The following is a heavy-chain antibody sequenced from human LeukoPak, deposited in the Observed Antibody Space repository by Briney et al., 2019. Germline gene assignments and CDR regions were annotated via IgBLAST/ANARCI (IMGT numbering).Heavy chain of an antibody. D-gene: IGHD3-10*01. J-gene: IGHJ4*02. CDR1: GFTFSSYG. CDR3: AKDPAWFGELLFHFDY. CDR2: ISYDGSNK. Sequence: GGSLRLSCAASGFTFSSYGMHWVRQAPGKGLEWVAVISYDGSNKYYADSVKGRFTISRDNSKNTLYLQMNSLRAEDTAVYYCAKDPAWFGELLFHFDYWGQGTLVTVSS. V-gene: IGHV3-30*18.